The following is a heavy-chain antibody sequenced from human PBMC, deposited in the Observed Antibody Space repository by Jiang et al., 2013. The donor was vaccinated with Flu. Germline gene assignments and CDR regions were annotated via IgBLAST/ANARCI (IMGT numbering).Heavy chain of an antibody. J-gene: IGHJ6*02. V-gene: IGHV4-4*07. CDR1: GGSISSYY. D-gene: IGHD3-10*01. Sequence: KPSETLSLTCTVSGGSISSYYWSWIPAAAGKGLEWIGRIYTSGSTNYNPSLKSRVTMSVDTSKNQFSLKLSSVTAADTAVYYCARDHPFGWPQSYYYYYGMDVWGQGTTVTVSS. CDR3: ARDHPFGWPQSYYYYYGMDV. CDR2: IYTSGST.